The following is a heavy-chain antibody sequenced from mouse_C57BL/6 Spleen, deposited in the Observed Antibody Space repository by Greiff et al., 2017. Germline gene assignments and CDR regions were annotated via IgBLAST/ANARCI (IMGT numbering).Heavy chain of an antibody. CDR1: GYAFSSSW. D-gene: IGHD2-5*01. J-gene: IGHJ4*01. CDR3: ARSRYYSNSYAMDD. Sequence: QVQLQQSGPELVKPGASVKISCKASGYAFSSSWMNWVKQRPGKGLEWIGRIYPGGGGTNYNGKFKGKATLTADKSSSTAYMQLSSLTSEDSAVYFCARSRYYSNSYAMDDGGQGASVTVSS. CDR2: IYPGGGGT. V-gene: IGHV1-82*01.